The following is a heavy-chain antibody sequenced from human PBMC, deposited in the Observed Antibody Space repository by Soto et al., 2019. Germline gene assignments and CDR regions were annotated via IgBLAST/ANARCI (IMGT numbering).Heavy chain of an antibody. V-gene: IGHV3-66*01. J-gene: IGHJ3*02. CDR2: IYTSGNT. D-gene: IGHD3-22*01. CDR3: ARAEGRNTMIVVVTSAFDI. CDR1: GFAVSSNY. Sequence: HPGGSLRLSCAASGFAVSSNYMTWVRQAPGKGLEWVSVIYTSGNTYYADSVKGRFTISRDNSKNTLYLQMNSLRAEDTAVYYCARAEGRNTMIVVVTSAFDIWGQGTMVTVSS.